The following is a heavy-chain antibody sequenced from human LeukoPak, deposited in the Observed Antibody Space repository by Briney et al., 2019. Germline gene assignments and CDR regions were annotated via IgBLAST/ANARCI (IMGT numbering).Heavy chain of an antibody. J-gene: IGHJ4*02. Sequence: PGGSLRLSCAASGFTISSYSMNWVRQAPGKGLEWVSSISSSSSYIYYADSVKGRFTISRDNAKNSLYLQMNSLRAEDTAVYYCARGGSAAGLLYYFDYWGQGTLVTVSS. CDR3: ARGGSAAGLLYYFDY. V-gene: IGHV3-21*01. CDR2: ISSSSSYI. CDR1: GFTISSYS. D-gene: IGHD6-13*01.